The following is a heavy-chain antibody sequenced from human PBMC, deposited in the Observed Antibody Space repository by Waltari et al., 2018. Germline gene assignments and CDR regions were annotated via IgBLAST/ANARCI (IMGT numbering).Heavy chain of an antibody. J-gene: IGHJ4*02. CDR2: IYYSGST. CDR3: ARLPYSSSWYFDY. CDR1: GGSISSYH. D-gene: IGHD6-13*01. V-gene: IGHV4-59*08. Sequence: QVQLQESGPGLVKPSETLSLTCTASGGSISSYHWSWIRQPPGKGLEWIGYIYYSGSTNYNPSLKSRVTISVDTSKNQFSLKLSSVTAADTAVYYCARLPYSSSWYFDYWGQGTLVTVSS.